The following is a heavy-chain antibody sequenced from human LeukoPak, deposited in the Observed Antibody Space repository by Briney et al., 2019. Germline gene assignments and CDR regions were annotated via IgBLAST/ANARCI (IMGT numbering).Heavy chain of an antibody. J-gene: IGHJ6*03. D-gene: IGHD5-18*01. CDR1: GGCISSYY. CDR3: ARASGYSYGIYYYYYMDV. CDR2: IYYSGGT. Sequence: SETLSLTCTVSGGCISSYYWSWIRQPPGKGLEWIGYIYYSGGTNYNPSLKSRVTISVDTSKNQFSLKLSSVTAADTAVYYCARASGYSYGIYYYYYMDVWGKGTTVTISS. V-gene: IGHV4-59*01.